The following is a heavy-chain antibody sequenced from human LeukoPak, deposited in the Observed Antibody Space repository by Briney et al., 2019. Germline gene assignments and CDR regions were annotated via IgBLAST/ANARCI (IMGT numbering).Heavy chain of an antibody. D-gene: IGHD2-2*03. Sequence: GGSLRLSCAASGFSFSDFAVHWVRQAPGKGLEWVAAISYNSRNTKYADSVKGRFTISRDNSKNSLYLQMNSLRAEDTAVYYCARGGYCSSTSCYGPDYWGQGTLVTVSS. CDR1: GFSFSDFA. V-gene: IGHV3-30*04. CDR2: ISYNSRNT. CDR3: ARGGYCSSTSCYGPDY. J-gene: IGHJ4*02.